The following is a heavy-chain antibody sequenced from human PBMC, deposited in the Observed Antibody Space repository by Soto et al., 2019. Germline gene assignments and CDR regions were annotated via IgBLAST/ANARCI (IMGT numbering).Heavy chain of an antibody. Sequence: QVQLVESGGGVVQPGRSLRLSCAASGFTFSSYAMHWVRQXPGXXXXWVAVISYDGSNKYYADSVKGRFTISRDNSKNTLYLQMNSLRAEDTAVYYCVRNXXDXXXXLGFDYWGQGTLVTVSS. CDR2: ISYDGSNK. CDR1: GFTFSSYA. J-gene: IGHJ4*02. CDR3: VRNXXDXXXXLGFDY. V-gene: IGHV3-30-3*01. D-gene: IGHD3-22*01.